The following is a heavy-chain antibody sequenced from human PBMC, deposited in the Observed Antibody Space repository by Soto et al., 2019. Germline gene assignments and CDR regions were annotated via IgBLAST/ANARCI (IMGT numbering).Heavy chain of an antibody. J-gene: IGHJ5*02. V-gene: IGHV4-31*03. CDR1: GGSISSGGYY. CDR2: IYYSGST. D-gene: IGHD3-10*01. CDR3: ATALIRGVPIGRFDP. Sequence: QVQLQESGPGLVKPSQTLSLTCTVSGGSISSGGYYWSWIRQHPGKGLEWIGYIYYSGSTYYNPSRRIRVTIPVDTSKTQFSLKLSSVTAADTAVYYCATALIRGVPIGRFDPWGQGTLVTVSS.